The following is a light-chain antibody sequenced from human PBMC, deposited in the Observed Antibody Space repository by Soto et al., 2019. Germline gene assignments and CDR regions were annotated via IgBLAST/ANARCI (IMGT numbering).Light chain of an antibody. J-gene: IGKJ4*01. CDR2: GVS. CDR1: QSLSSH. CDR3: QQYHDWPLT. Sequence: EIVMTQSPATLSVSLGERVTLSCRASQSLSSHLAWYQQKPGQAPGLLIYGVSTRATGVPTRFSGSASGTEFTLTISSLLSEDFAVYYCQQYHDWPLTFGGGTKVEIK. V-gene: IGKV3-15*01.